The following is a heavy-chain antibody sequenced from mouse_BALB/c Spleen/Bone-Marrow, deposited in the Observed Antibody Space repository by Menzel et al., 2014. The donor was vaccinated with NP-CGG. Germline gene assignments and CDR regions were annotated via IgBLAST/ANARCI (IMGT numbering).Heavy chain of an antibody. Sequence: QVQLQQPGPGLVQPSQSLSITCTVSGFSLTSYGVHWVRQSPGKGLEWLGVIWSGGSTDYNAAFISRLSISKDNSKSQVFFKMNSLQANDTAICYCARNYYGSSYWYFDVWGAGTTVTVSS. V-gene: IGHV2-2*02. J-gene: IGHJ1*01. CDR2: IWSGGST. CDR1: GFSLTSYG. CDR3: ARNYYGSSYWYFDV. D-gene: IGHD1-1*01.